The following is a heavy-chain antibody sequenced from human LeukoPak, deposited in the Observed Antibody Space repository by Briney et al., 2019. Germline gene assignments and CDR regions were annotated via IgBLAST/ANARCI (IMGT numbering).Heavy chain of an antibody. V-gene: IGHV3-23*01. J-gene: IGHJ4*02. D-gene: IGHD3-10*01. Sequence: PGGSLRLSCPASGFSFSNNAMAWVRQVPGKGLEWVSGLSSSGDASYAEPVLGRFTISRDTSKNALYLQMSILTAEDTATYCCAKRRVLRGHFFDYWGQGTLVIVSS. CDR2: LSSSGDA. CDR1: GFSFSNNA. CDR3: AKRRVLRGHFFDY.